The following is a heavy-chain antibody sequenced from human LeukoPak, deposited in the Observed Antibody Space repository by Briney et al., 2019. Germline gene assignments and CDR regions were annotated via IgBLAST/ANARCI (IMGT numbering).Heavy chain of an antibody. J-gene: IGHJ1*01. CDR1: GFALSDSW. CDR2: ISPDGTVT. D-gene: IGHD1-14*01. Sequence: GGSLRLSCVASGFALSDSWMHWVRQAPGKGLVWVSHISPDGTVTNYADFVKGRFIISRDNAKNTVFLQMNSLRAEDTSVYYCARDLSFSPDHWGQGTLVTVSS. V-gene: IGHV3-74*01. CDR3: ARDLSFSPDH.